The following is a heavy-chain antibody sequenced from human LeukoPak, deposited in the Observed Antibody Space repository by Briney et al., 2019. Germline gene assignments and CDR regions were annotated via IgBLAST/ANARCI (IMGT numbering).Heavy chain of an antibody. CDR1: GFTFSSYE. CDR3: TRVKWFDS. J-gene: IGHJ5*01. Sequence: GGSLRLSCAASGFTFSSYEMSWVRQAPGKGLEWVSYISLSGSTIYYADSVKGRFTISRDNAKNSLCLQMNSLRVEDTAVYYCTRVKWFDSWGQGTLVTVSS. CDR2: ISLSGSTI. V-gene: IGHV3-48*03.